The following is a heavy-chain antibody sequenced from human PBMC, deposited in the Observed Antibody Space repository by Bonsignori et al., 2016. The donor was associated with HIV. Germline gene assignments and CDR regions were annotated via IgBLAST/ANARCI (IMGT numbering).Heavy chain of an antibody. J-gene: IGHJ4*02. D-gene: IGHD6-13*01. CDR2: ISSSSSYI. CDR3: ARGVYGNEGVVNY. CDR1: GFSFSSYS. Sequence: GGSLRLSCAASGFSFSSYSMNWVRQAPGKGLEWVSSISSSSSYIYYADSVKGRFTISRDNAKNSLYLQMNSLRAEDTAVYYCARGVYGNEGVVNYWGQGTLVTVSS. V-gene: IGHV3-21*01.